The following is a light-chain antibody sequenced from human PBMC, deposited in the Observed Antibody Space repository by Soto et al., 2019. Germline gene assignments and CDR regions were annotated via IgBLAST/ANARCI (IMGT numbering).Light chain of an antibody. CDR3: QKRYSTPLT. Sequence: DIQMTQSPSSLSASLGDRVTLPCRASQSISSYLTWYQQKPGKAPKLLIYAASSLQSGVTSRFSGSGSGTDFTLTISSLQPEEWSTDDGQKRYSTPLTGGQATRLEIK. CDR1: QSISSY. V-gene: IGKV1-39*01. CDR2: AAS. J-gene: IGKJ5*01.